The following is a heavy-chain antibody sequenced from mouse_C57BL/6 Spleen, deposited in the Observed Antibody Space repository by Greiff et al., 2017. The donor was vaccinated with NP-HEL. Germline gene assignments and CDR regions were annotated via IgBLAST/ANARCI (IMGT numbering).Heavy chain of an antibody. V-gene: IGHV5-17*01. Sequence: EVNLVESGGGLVKPGGSLKLSCAASGFTFSDYGMHWVRQAPEKGLEWVAYISSGSSTIYYADTVKGRFTISRDNAKNTLFLQMTSLRSEDTAMYYCASLLITTVVAMDYWGQGTSVTVSS. CDR1: GFTFSDYG. D-gene: IGHD1-1*01. CDR3: ASLLITTVVAMDY. J-gene: IGHJ4*01. CDR2: ISSGSSTI.